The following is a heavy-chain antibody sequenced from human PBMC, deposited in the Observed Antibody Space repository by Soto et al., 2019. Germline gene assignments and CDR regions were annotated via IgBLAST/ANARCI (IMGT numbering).Heavy chain of an antibody. J-gene: IGHJ4*02. V-gene: IGHV4-39*07. CDR3: ARTGFWSGYFDY. CDR1: RGSIGSGTNY. Sequence: SETLSLTCTVSRGSIGSGTNYWAWIRQPPGKGLEWIANIYYSGSTFYNPSLKSRVTISLDTSKNQFSLKLSSVTAADTAVYYCARTGFWSGYFDYWGQGTLVTVSS. CDR2: IYYSGST. D-gene: IGHD3-3*01.